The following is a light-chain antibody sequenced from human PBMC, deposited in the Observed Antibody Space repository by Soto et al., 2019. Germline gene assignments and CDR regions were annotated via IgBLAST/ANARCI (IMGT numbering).Light chain of an antibody. CDR2: GAS. Sequence: EIVLTQSPGTLSLSPGERATLSCRASQSVRSNYLAWYQQKPGQAPRLLIYGASSRATGIPDRFSCTGSGTDFTRTISRLEPEDFAVYYCQQYGGSPYTFGQGTKLEIK. CDR3: QQYGGSPYT. V-gene: IGKV3-20*01. J-gene: IGKJ2*01. CDR1: QSVRSNY.